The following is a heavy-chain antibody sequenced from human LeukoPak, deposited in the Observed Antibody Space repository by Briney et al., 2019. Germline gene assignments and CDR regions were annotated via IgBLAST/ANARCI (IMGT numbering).Heavy chain of an antibody. CDR3: AKRRSGWYLTDY. J-gene: IGHJ4*02. D-gene: IGHD6-19*01. CDR2: ISGSGGST. CDR1: GFTFSSYA. Sequence: GGSLRLSCAASGFTFSSYAMSWVRQAPGKGLEWVSAISGSGGSTYYTDSVKGRFTISRDNSKNTLYLQMNSLRADDTAVYYCAKRRSGWYLTDYWGQGTLVTVSS. V-gene: IGHV3-23*01.